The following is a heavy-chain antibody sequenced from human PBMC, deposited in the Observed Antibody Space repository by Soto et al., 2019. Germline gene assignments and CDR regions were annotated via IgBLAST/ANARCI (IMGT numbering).Heavy chain of an antibody. V-gene: IGHV3-74*01. D-gene: IGHD3-10*01. CDR2: INSDGGST. CDR1: GFTFSSYW. J-gene: IGHJ6*02. CDR3: ARVRGSGSYFLPGYYYYGMDV. Sequence: GGSLRLSCAASGFTFSSYWMHWVRQAPGKGLVWVSRINSDGGSTSYADSVKGRFTISRDNAKNTLYLQMNSLRAEDTAVYYCARVRGSGSYFLPGYYYYGMDVWGQGTTVTVSS.